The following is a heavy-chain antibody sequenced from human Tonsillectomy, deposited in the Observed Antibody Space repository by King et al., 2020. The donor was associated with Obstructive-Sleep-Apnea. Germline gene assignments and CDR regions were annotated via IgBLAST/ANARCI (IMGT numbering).Heavy chain of an antibody. CDR2: IIPIFGTA. CDR1: GGTFTSYT. Sequence: QLVQSGAEVKKPGSSVKVSCKASGGTFTSYTINWVRQAPGQGLEWMGGIIPIFGTANYAQGFQGRVTITADESTSTAYMELNSLRSEDTAVYYCASTHYEGNSGRRDYWGQGTLVTVSS. D-gene: IGHD4-23*01. J-gene: IGHJ4*02. CDR3: ASTHYEGNSGRRDY. V-gene: IGHV1-69*12.